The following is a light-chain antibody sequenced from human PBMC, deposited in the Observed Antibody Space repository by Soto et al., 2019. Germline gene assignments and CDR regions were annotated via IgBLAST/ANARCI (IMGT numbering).Light chain of an antibody. J-gene: IGKJ2*01. Sequence: IVLTQSPGTLSLSPGERATLSCRASQSVSSSYLAWYQQKPGQAPRLLIYGASSRATGIPDRFSGSGSGTDFTLTIRRLEPEDFAVYYCQQYGSSPQYTFGQGTKTEI. CDR1: QSVSSSY. CDR2: GAS. CDR3: QQYGSSPQYT. V-gene: IGKV3-20*01.